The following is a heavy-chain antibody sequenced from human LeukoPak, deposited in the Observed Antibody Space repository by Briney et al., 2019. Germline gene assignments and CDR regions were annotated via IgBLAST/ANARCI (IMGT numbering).Heavy chain of an antibody. V-gene: IGHV1-46*01. CDR1: GYTFTSYY. CDR2: INPSGGST. Sequence: ASVRVSCKASGYTFTSYYMHWVRQAPGQGVEWMGIINPSGGSTSYAQKFQGRVTMTRDMSTSTVYMELSSLISEDTAVYYCARDFDSKIGDGYNPYFYYWRQGTLVTVSS. CDR3: ARDFDSKIGDGYNPYFYY. J-gene: IGHJ4*02. D-gene: IGHD5-24*01.